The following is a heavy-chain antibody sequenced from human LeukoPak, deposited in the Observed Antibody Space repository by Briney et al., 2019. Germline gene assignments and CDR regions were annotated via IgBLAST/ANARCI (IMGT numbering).Heavy chain of an antibody. Sequence: ASVTVSCKPSRYSFSTYGFCWVRQAPRAGLEWMGWISANTGKRSYVQTLHDRDTMTTDTAPTTACMDPRTVRHASTPHYFPSKVAGDRMDYWGQGTMVSVCS. J-gene: IGHJ4*02. V-gene: IGHV1-18*01. CDR2: ISANTGKR. CDR3: SKVAGDRMDY. CDR1: RYSFSTYG. D-gene: IGHD3-10*02.